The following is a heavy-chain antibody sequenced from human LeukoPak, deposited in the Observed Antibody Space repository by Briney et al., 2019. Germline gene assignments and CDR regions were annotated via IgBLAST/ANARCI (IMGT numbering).Heavy chain of an antibody. Sequence: GSSVKVSCKTSGGTFNSHHFSWVRQAPGRGLEWMGRITPVINSIKYAEKFQDRVIITADKSTSTAYMELSSLRSEDTAVYYCARERYSSGWYVWGQGTTVTVSS. J-gene: IGHJ6*02. CDR2: ITPVINSI. CDR1: GGTFNSHH. V-gene: IGHV1-69*08. D-gene: IGHD6-19*01. CDR3: ARERYSSGWYV.